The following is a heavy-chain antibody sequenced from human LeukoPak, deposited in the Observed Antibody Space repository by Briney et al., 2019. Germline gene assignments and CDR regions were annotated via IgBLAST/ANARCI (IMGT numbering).Heavy chain of an antibody. CDR2: RYPGDSDT. J-gene: IGHJ4*02. D-gene: IGHD2-15*01. V-gene: IGHV5-51*01. CDR1: GYSFTSYW. CDR3: ARHRRSGGSCYNAY. Sequence: GESLKISCKGSGYSFTSYWIGWVRQMPGKGLEWMGIRYPGDSDTRYRPSFKGQVTISADKSISPAYLQWSSLKASDTAMYYCARHRRSGGSCYNAYWGQGTLVTVSS.